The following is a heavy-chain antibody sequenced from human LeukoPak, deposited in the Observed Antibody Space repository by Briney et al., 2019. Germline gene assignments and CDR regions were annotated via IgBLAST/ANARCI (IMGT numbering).Heavy chain of an antibody. CDR1: GDDVSTNKAT. D-gene: IGHD6-13*01. CDR2: TYYRSQWYN. Sequence: SQTLSLTCAISGDDVSTNKATWNWIRQSPSRGLEWLGRTYYRSQWYNDYAVSVQSRIISTPDTSTHQSSLHLNSVTPDHTAVYYCVRLVGNSWLDYWGQGTLVTVSS. CDR3: VRLVGNSWLDY. V-gene: IGHV6-1*01. J-gene: IGHJ4*02.